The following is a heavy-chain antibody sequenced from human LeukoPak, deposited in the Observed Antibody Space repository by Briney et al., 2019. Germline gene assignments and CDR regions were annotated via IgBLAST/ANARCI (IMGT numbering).Heavy chain of an antibody. CDR3: AKDGVGPYNAYYFDY. Sequence: PSETLSLTCTVSGGSISSSSYYWGWIRQPPGKGLEWVSAISGSGGSTYYADSVKGRFTISRDNSKNTLYLQMNSLRAEDTAVYYCAKDGVGPYNAYYFDYWGQGTLVTVSS. CDR2: ISGSGGST. J-gene: IGHJ4*02. CDR1: GGSISSSSYY. D-gene: IGHD1-1*01. V-gene: IGHV3-23*01.